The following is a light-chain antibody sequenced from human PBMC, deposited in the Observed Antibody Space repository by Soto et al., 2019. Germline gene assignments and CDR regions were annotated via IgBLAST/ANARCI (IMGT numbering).Light chain of an antibody. V-gene: IGKV3-11*01. Sequence: EIVMRQSPGNLSVSGEERTTLSCKASPSVSSYLAWYQQKPGQAPRLLIYDASNRATGIPARFSGSGSGTDFTLTISSLEPEDFAVYYCQQRSNWPSITFGQGTRLEIK. CDR2: DAS. CDR3: QQRSNWPSIT. CDR1: PSVSSY. J-gene: IGKJ5*01.